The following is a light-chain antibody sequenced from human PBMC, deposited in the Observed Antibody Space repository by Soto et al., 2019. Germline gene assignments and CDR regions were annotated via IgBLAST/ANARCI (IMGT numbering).Light chain of an antibody. J-gene: IGLJ2*01. Sequence: QSVLTQPASVSGSPGQSITISCTGTSSDVGGYNYVSWYQQHPGKAPKLMIYDVGNRPSGVSNRFSGSKSGNTASLTISGLQAEDEADYYCSSYTSSSTLEGVFGGGTKVTVL. CDR3: SSYTSSSTLEGV. V-gene: IGLV2-14*01. CDR2: DVG. CDR1: SSDVGGYNY.